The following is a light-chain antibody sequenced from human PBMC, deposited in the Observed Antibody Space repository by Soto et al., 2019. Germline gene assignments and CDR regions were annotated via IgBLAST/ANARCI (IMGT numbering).Light chain of an antibody. J-gene: IGKJ2*01. Sequence: EIVWTQSPGTLSLSPGETATLSCRASQSVSSSYLAWYQQKPGQAPRLLIYGASSRATGIPDWFSGSASGTDFTSTISRLEPEDFAVYYCQQYGSSPYTFGQGTKLEIK. V-gene: IGKV3-20*01. CDR2: GAS. CDR3: QQYGSSPYT. CDR1: QSVSSSY.